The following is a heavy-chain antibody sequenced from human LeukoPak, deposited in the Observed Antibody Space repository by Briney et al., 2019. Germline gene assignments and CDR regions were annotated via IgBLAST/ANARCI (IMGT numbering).Heavy chain of an antibody. V-gene: IGHV1-24*01. CDR1: GYTLTELS. D-gene: IGHD3-22*01. CDR2: FDNEDGET. CDR3: ATGNYYDTSRYYQVYFDY. Sequence: ASVKVSCKVSGYTLTELSMHWVRQAPGKGLEWMGGFDNEDGETIYAQKFQGRVTMTEDTSTDTAYMELRSLRSEDTAVYYCATGNYYDTSRYYQVYFDYWGQGTLATVSS. J-gene: IGHJ4*02.